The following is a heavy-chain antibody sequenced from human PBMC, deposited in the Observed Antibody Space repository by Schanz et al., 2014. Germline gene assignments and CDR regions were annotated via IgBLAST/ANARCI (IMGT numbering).Heavy chain of an antibody. CDR3: AKDPYDVLTGYQYYFDY. CDR1: GFIFSAYT. CDR2: IDYAGST. D-gene: IGHD3-9*01. Sequence: EVHLLESGGGLVQPGGSLRLSCAASGFIFSAYTMNWVRQAPGKGLEWVSLIDYAGSTNYADSVKGRMTVSRDNSRNTLFLQMKRLRVEDTAVYFCAKDPYDVLTGYQYYFDYWGPGRLVTVSS. V-gene: IGHV3-66*01. J-gene: IGHJ4*02.